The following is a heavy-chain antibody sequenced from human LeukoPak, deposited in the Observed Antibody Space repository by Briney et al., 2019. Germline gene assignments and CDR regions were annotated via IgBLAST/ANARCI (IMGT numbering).Heavy chain of an antibody. CDR1: GGPINSHY. Sequence: SSETLSLTCTVSGGPINSHYWSWIRQPPGKGLEWIGYMYYSVSTNYNPSLKSRVTISVDTSKNQFSLTLTSVTAADTAVYYCARERNYYDRDAFDIWGQGTMVTVSS. CDR3: ARERNYYDRDAFDI. CDR2: MYYSVST. D-gene: IGHD3-22*01. J-gene: IGHJ3*02. V-gene: IGHV4-59*11.